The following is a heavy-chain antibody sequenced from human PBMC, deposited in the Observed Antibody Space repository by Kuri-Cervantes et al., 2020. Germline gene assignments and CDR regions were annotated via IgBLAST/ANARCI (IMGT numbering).Heavy chain of an antibody. CDR1: GFTFSSYW. CDR2: IKQDGSEE. J-gene: IGHJ4*02. V-gene: IGHV3-7*01. Sequence: GESLKISCAASGFTFSSYWMSWVRQAPGKGLEWVANIKQDGSEEYYVDSVKGRFTISRDDAKNSPYLQMNSLRAEDTAVYYCARDFSSGWAEYYFDYWGQGTLVTVSS. D-gene: IGHD6-19*01. CDR3: ARDFSSGWAEYYFDY.